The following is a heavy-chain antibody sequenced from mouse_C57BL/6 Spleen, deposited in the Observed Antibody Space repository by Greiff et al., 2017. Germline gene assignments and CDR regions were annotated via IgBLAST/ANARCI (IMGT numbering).Heavy chain of an antibody. CDR1: GFTFSSYG. Sequence: EVMLVESGGDLVKPGGSLKLSCAASGFTFSSYGMSWVRQTPDKRLEWVATISSGGSYTYYPDSVKGRFTISRDNAKNTLYLQMSSLKSEDTAMYYCARHNYGSDYWGQGTTLTVSS. D-gene: IGHD1-1*01. CDR2: ISSGGSYT. J-gene: IGHJ2*01. V-gene: IGHV5-6*01. CDR3: ARHNYGSDY.